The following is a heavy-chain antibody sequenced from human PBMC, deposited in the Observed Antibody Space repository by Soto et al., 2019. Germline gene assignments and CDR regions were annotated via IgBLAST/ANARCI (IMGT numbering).Heavy chain of an antibody. J-gene: IGHJ4*02. CDR2: IKQDGGDK. Sequence: EAQLMESGGGLVQPGGSLRLSCAASGFTFSSYWMSWVRQAPGKGLEWVANIKQDGGDKYYVDSVKGRFIISRDNAKNSLYLQMDSLRAEDTAVYYCVRVAGLAGHVWGQGTLVTVSS. CDR3: VRVAGLAGHV. D-gene: IGHD6-19*01. V-gene: IGHV3-7*01. CDR1: GFTFSSYW.